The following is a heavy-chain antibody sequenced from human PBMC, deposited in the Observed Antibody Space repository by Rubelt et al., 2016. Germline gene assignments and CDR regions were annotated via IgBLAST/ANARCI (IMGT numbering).Heavy chain of an antibody. J-gene: IGHJ4*02. Sequence: QVQLVQSGAEVKEPGASVKVSCKASGYSFTSYGITWMRQAPGQGLEWMGWISAYNGNTHYAQKVQGRLTMTTDTSTSTAYMELRSLRPDDSAVYYCASESGDYWGQGTLVTVSS. CDR1: GYSFTSYG. V-gene: IGHV1-18*01. CDR3: ASESGDY. CDR2: ISAYNGNT.